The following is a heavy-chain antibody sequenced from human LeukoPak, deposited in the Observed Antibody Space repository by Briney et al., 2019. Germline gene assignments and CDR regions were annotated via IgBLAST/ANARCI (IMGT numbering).Heavy chain of an antibody. CDR3: TRGDPDY. J-gene: IGHJ4*02. CDR1: GFTFSDYW. Sequence: GGSLRLSCAASGFTFSDYWMQWVRQAPGKGLEWVANINYHGNENYLVDSVKGRFTISRDNAKNSLFLQMNSLRAEDTAVYYRTRGDPDYWGQGTLVTVSS. CDR2: INYHGNEN. V-gene: IGHV3-7*01. D-gene: IGHD2-21*02.